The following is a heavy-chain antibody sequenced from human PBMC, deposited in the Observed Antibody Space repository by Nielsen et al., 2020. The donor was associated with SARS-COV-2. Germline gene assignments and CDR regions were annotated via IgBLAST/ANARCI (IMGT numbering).Heavy chain of an antibody. CDR2: IDYRGST. CDR1: GESINSEGYY. D-gene: IGHD2-2*01. V-gene: IGHV4-31*03. J-gene: IGHJ6*03. CDR3: ARGDLVVVPSPILGLGPFFYYFYLDV. Sequence: SEILSLTCTVSGESINSEGYYWSWIRQNPGKGLEWIGYIDYRGSTYYNTSLRSRASISVDTSKNQFSLRLTSVSAADTAVYFCARGDLVVVPSPILGLGPFFYYFYLDVWGKGTTVIVSS.